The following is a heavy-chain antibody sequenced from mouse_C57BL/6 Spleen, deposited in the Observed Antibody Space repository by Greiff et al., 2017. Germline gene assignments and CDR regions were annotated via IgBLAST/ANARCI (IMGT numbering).Heavy chain of an antibody. D-gene: IGHD2-1*01. CDR2: IYPGSGNT. Sequence: VHLVESGAELVRPGASVKLSCKASGYTFTDYYINWVKQRPGQGLEWIARIYPGSGNTYYNEKFKGKATLTAEKSSSTAYMQLSSLTSEDSAVYFCAILLGYAMDYWGQGTSVTVSS. CDR1: GYTFTDYY. J-gene: IGHJ4*01. CDR3: AILLGYAMDY. V-gene: IGHV1-76*01.